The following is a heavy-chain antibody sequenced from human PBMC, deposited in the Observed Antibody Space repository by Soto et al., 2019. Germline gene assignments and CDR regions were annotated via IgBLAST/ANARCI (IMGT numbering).Heavy chain of an antibody. CDR1: GFTFSSYA. Sequence: PWGSLRLSCVASGFTFSSYALNWVRQAPGRGLEWVSAISGSGVTTYYADSVKGLFTISRDNSKNTLFLQMNSLRAEDAAIYYCAESPKVINTSFDCWGQRSLVAVSS. V-gene: IGHV3-23*01. CDR2: ISGSGVTT. J-gene: IGHJ4*02. CDR3: AESPKVINTSFDC. D-gene: IGHD3-22*01.